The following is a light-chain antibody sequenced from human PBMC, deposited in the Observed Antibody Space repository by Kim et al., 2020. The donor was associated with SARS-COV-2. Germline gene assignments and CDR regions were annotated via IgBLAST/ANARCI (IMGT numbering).Light chain of an antibody. CDR2: ASS. CDR3: QQYGSSYS. V-gene: IGKV3-20*01. J-gene: IGKJ2*03. Sequence: SLSPGERAILHCRARRTVSNIDFAWYQQKPGQAPRLLIYASSTRATGVPDRFSGSGSGTDFTLTINTLEPEDFAVYYCQQYGSSYSFGQGTKLEI. CDR1: RTVSNID.